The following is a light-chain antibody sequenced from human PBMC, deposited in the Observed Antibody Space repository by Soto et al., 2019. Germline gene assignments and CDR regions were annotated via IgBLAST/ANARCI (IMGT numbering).Light chain of an antibody. CDR3: CSYADSSYV. Sequence: QSALTQPRSVSGSPGQSVTISCTGTSSDIGVYNYVSWYQQHPGKAPKLMIYDVNKRPSGVPDRFSGSKSGNRASLTISGLQAEDEADYYCCSYADSSYVFGTGTKVTVL. J-gene: IGLJ1*01. CDR2: DVN. CDR1: SSDIGVYNY. V-gene: IGLV2-11*01.